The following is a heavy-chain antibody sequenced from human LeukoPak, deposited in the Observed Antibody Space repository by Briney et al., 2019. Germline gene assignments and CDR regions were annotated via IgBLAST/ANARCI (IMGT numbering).Heavy chain of an antibody. CDR3: AKREYYYGSGSSYYFDS. J-gene: IGHJ4*02. CDR1: GFTFSSHV. CDR2: ISGGGDST. D-gene: IGHD3-10*01. Sequence: GGSLRLSCAASGFTFSSHVMSWVRQATGKGLEWVSTISGGGDSTYYADSVKGRFSISRDNSKNTLYLQMNSLRAEDTAVYYCAKREYYYGSGSSYYFDSWGQGTLVTVSS. V-gene: IGHV3-23*01.